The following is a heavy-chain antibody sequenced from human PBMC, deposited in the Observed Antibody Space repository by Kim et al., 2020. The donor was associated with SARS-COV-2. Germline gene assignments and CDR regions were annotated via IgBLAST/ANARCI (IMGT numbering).Heavy chain of an antibody. Sequence: GRFTISRHNSKNTLYLQMNSLRAEDTAVYYCASNYDSSGYRPYYYYGMDVWGQGTTVTVSS. D-gene: IGHD3-22*01. CDR3: ASNYDSSGYRPYYYYGMDV. V-gene: IGHV3-53*04. J-gene: IGHJ6*02.